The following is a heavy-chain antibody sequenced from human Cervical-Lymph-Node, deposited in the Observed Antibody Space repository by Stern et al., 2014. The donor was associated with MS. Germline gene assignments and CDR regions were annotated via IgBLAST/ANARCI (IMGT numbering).Heavy chain of an antibody. Sequence: QVQLVQSGAEVKKPGSSVKVSCKASGGTFSSYAISWVRQAPGQGLEWMGGIIPIFGTANYAQKFQGRVTITADESTSTAYMELSSLRSEDTAVYYCARDRGIAAAGNYYYYGMDVWGQGTTVTVSS. D-gene: IGHD6-13*01. CDR3: ARDRGIAAAGNYYYYGMDV. CDR1: GGTFSSYA. J-gene: IGHJ6*02. V-gene: IGHV1-69*01. CDR2: IIPIFGTA.